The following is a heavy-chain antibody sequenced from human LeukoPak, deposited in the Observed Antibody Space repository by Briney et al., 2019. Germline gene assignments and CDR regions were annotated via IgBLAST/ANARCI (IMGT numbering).Heavy chain of an antibody. J-gene: IGHJ5*02. Sequence: PGGSLRLSCAASGFTFSSYWMSWVRQAPGKGLEWVANIKQDGSEKYYVDSVKGRFTISRDNAKNSLYLQMNSLRAEDTAVYYCARDESSSWSSSWFDPWGQGTLVTVSS. D-gene: IGHD6-13*01. V-gene: IGHV3-7*01. CDR2: IKQDGSEK. CDR3: ARDESSSWSSSWFDP. CDR1: GFTFSSYW.